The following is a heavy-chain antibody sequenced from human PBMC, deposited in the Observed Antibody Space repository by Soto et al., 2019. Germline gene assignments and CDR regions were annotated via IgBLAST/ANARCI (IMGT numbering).Heavy chain of an antibody. CDR2: IKSKTDGGTT. V-gene: IGHV3-15*01. CDR1: GFTFSNAW. J-gene: IGHJ4*02. Sequence: GGSLRLSCAASGFTFSNAWMSWVRQAPGKGLEWVGRIKSKTDGGTTDYAAPVKGRFTISRDDSKNTLYLQMNSLKTEDTAVYYCTTDKGGLTVVTRSYWGQGTLVTVSS. D-gene: IGHD2-21*02. CDR3: TTDKGGLTVVTRSY.